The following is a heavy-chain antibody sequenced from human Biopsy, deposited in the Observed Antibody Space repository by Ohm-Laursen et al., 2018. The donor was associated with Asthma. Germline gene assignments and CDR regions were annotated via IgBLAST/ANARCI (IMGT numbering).Heavy chain of an antibody. CDR3: ARTFHFWSPYHAEHYQL. CDR2: IKHDGSEN. J-gene: IGHJ1*01. V-gene: IGHV3-7*01. CDR1: GFTFGDYW. Sequence: LSLTCAASGFTFGDYWMSWVRQVPGKGLEWVANIKHDGSENNHVDSLKGRFTISRDNAKNSLYLQMNSLRAEDTAVYYCARTFHFWSPYHAEHYQLWGQGTLVTVSS. D-gene: IGHD3-3*02.